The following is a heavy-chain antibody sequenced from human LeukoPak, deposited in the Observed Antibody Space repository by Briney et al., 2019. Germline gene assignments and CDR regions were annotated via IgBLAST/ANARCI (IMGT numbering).Heavy chain of an antibody. CDR1: GFSFRTYG. D-gene: IGHD1-26*01. CDR2: ISGSGDNT. J-gene: IGHJ4*02. CDR3: AKIAETSGIYGQGYDY. Sequence: GGSLRLSCAASGFSFRTYGMSWVRQAPGKRLEWVSGISGSGDNTHNADFVKGRFTISRGNSKNTLYLQMNSLRAEDTAVYYCAKIAETSGIYGQGYDYWGQGTLVTVSS. V-gene: IGHV3-23*01.